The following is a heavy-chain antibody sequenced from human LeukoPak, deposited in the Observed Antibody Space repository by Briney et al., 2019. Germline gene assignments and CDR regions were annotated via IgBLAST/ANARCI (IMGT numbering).Heavy chain of an antibody. CDR3: STYTSGSVSY. J-gene: IGHJ4*02. CDR1: GFTFSNLW. D-gene: IGHD6-19*01. CDR2: IKSRTDGVAT. V-gene: IGHV3-15*01. Sequence: PGGSLILSCASSGFTFSNLWMTWVHQGAGEGLEWVVLIKSRTDGVATDYAAQVKRRLTISRDDSKNTLYLQMNSLKTEDTAVYYCSTYTSGSVSYWGQGTLVTVSS.